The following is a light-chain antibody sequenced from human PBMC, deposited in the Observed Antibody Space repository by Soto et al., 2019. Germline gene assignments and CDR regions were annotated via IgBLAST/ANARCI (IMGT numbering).Light chain of an antibody. J-gene: IGKJ1*01. Sequence: EIVLSQSPATLSSSPGPRATLSCRASQSVSSYLAWYQQKPGQAPRLPIYGASTRATGIADRFSGGGSGTDFTLTISRLEPEDFAVYHCQQYGRSWTFGQGTKVDI. CDR2: GAS. CDR1: QSVSSY. V-gene: IGKV3-20*01. CDR3: QQYGRSWT.